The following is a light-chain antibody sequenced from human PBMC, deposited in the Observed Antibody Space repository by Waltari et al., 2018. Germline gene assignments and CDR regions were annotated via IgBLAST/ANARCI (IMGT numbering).Light chain of an antibody. J-gene: IGLJ3*02. CDR2: QDA. CDR3: QAWDTTFWV. Sequence: YVFTHPPSVSVAPGQTDTIPCSGGKVGHKYTCWYQQRPGQCPVLIIYQDAKRPSGIPERFSGSSSGNTATLTLRGSQAVDEADYYCQAWDTTFWVFGGGTKLTVL. CDR1: KVGHKY. V-gene: IGLV3-1*01.